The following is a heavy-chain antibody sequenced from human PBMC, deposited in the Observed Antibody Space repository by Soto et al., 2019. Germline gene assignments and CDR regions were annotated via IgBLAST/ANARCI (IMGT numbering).Heavy chain of an antibody. Sequence: QAQLVESGGGVVPPGGSLRLSCVGSRFIFSSYGMHWVRQAPDKGLQWVAVISSDGSTKYYGDSVKGRCTIARDNSRNTMFLQLNSLRPDDTALYYCVKGGQDGSGSLAFWGQGSLVTVSS. CDR2: ISSDGSTK. D-gene: IGHD3-10*01. V-gene: IGHV3-30*18. J-gene: IGHJ1*01. CDR3: VKGGQDGSGSLAF. CDR1: RFIFSSYG.